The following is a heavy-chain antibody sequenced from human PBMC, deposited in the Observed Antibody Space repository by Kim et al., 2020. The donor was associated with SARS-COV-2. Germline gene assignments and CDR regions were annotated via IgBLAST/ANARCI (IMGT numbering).Heavy chain of an antibody. J-gene: IGHJ3*02. CDR3: ARTGLRWLLLPDAFDI. V-gene: IGHV1-18*01. Sequence: KLQGRVTMTTDTSTSTAYMELRSLRSDDTAVYYCARTGLRWLLLPDAFDIWGQGTMVTVSS. D-gene: IGHD3-22*01.